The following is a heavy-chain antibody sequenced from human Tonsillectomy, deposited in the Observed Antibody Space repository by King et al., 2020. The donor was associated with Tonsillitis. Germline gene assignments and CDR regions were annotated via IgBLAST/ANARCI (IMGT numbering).Heavy chain of an antibody. Sequence: VTLKESGPVLVKPTETLTLTCTVSGFSLSNARMGVSWIRQPPGKALEWLAHIFSNDEKSYSTSLKSRLTISKDTSKSQVVLTMTNMDPVDTATYYCARISRGYDRSGYPGGNWFDPWGQGTLVTVSS. CDR2: IFSNDEK. D-gene: IGHD3-22*01. CDR3: ARISRGYDRSGYPGGNWFDP. V-gene: IGHV2-26*01. CDR1: GFSLSNARMG. J-gene: IGHJ5*02.